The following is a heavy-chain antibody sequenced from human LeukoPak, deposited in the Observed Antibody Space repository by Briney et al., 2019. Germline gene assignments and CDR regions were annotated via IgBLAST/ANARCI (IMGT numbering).Heavy chain of an antibody. CDR2: IYSGGST. J-gene: IGHJ4*02. V-gene: IGHV3-53*01. Sequence: GGSLRLSCAASGFAVSNNYMSWVRQAPGKGLEWVSIIYSGGSTYYADSVKGRFTISRDNSKNTLYLQMNSLRAEDTAVYYCAKGSSNWLDHYYFDFWGQGTLVTVSS. D-gene: IGHD6-13*01. CDR3: AKGSSNWLDHYYFDF. CDR1: GFAVSNNY.